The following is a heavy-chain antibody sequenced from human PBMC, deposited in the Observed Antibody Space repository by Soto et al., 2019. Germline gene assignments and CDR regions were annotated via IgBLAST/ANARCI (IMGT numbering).Heavy chain of an antibody. CDR3: ARDLSIAARPDNWFDP. D-gene: IGHD6-6*01. J-gene: IGHJ5*02. Sequence: GGSLRLSCAASGFTFSSYSMNWVRQAPGKGLEWVSSISSSSSYIYYADSVKGRFTISRDNAKNSLYLQMNSLRAEDTAVYYCARDLSIAARPDNWFDPWGQGTLVTVSS. V-gene: IGHV3-21*01. CDR2: ISSSSSYI. CDR1: GFTFSSYS.